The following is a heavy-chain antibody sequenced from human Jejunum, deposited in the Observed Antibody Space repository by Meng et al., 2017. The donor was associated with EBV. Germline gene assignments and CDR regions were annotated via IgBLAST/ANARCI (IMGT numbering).Heavy chain of an antibody. Sequence: QLQLQESGPGLVKSSGXLSLTCTVSGGSVSTGSYSWSWIRQPPGKGLEWIGYFYYSASPKYNPSLKSRATISADMSKNQFSLKLRSVTSADTAVYYCARGRGVTDYYDSSGSPFDYWGQGTLVTVSS. V-gene: IGHV4-61*01. CDR1: GGSVSTGSYS. CDR2: FYYSASP. CDR3: ARGRGVTDYYDSSGSPFDY. D-gene: IGHD3-22*01. J-gene: IGHJ4*02.